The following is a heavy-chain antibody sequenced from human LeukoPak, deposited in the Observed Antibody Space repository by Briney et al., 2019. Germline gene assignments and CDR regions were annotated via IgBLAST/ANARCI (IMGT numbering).Heavy chain of an antibody. V-gene: IGHV1-58*01. CDR1: GFTFTSSA. J-gene: IGHJ2*01. CDR3: AADLGDDPDWYFDL. Sequence: SVKVSCKASGFTFTSSAVQWVRQARGQRLEWIGWIVVGSGNTNYAQKFQERVTITRGMSTSTAYMELSSLRSEDTAVYYCAADLGDDPDWYFDLWGRGTLVTVSS. D-gene: IGHD3-10*01. CDR2: IVVGSGNT.